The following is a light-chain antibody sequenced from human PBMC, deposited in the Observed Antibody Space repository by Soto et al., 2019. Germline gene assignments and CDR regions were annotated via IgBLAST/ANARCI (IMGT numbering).Light chain of an antibody. CDR2: GNS. V-gene: IGLV1-40*01. Sequence: QAVVTQPPSVSGTPGQRVTICCTRSSSNIGAGYDVHWYQQLPGTAPKLLIYGNSNRPSGVPDRFSGSKSGTSASLAITGLQAEDEADYYCQSYDSSLSGYVFGTGTKVTVL. J-gene: IGLJ1*01. CDR1: SSNIGAGYD. CDR3: QSYDSSLSGYV.